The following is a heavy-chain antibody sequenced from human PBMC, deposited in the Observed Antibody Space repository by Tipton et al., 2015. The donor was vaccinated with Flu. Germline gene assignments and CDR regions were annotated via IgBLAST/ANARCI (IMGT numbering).Heavy chain of an antibody. CDR3: ARATRYGSGSYYPFDY. V-gene: IGHV4-4*07. J-gene: IGHJ4*02. CDR2: IYSSGNT. Sequence: TLSLTCTVSGGSISTYYWSWIRQPAGEGLEWVGRIYSSGNTNYNPSLKSRVTMSVDTSKNQFSLKLSSVTAGDTAVYFCARATRYGSGSYYPFDYWGQGTVVNVSS. CDR1: GGSISTYY. D-gene: IGHD3-10*01.